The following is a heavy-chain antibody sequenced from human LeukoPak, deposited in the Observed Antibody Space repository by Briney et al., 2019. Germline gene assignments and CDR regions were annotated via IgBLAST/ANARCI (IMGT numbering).Heavy chain of an antibody. V-gene: IGHV4-34*01. Sequence: SETLSLTCAVYGGSFSCYYWSWIRQPPGKGLEWIGEINHSGSTNYNPSLKSRVTISVDTSKNQFSLKLSSVTAADTAVYYCARGSWYDPYWFGPWGQGTLVTVSS. CDR2: INHSGST. D-gene: IGHD6-13*01. CDR3: ARGSWYDPYWFGP. CDR1: GGSFSCYY. J-gene: IGHJ5*02.